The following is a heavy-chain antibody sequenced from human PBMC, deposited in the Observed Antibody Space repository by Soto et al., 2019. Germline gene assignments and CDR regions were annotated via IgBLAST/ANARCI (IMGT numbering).Heavy chain of an antibody. J-gene: IGHJ6*03. Sequence: TQSLTCTVSGGNIRSGGYYWSWIRQHPGKGLEWIGYIYYSGSTYYNPSLKSRVTISVDTSKNQFSLKLSSVTAADTAVYYCARLNYYYYYYMDVWGKGTTVTVSS. V-gene: IGHV4-31*02. CDR2: IYYSGST. CDR1: GGNIRSGGYY. CDR3: ARLNYYYYYYMDV.